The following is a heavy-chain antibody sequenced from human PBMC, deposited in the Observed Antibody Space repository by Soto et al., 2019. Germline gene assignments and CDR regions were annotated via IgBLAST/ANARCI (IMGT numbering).Heavy chain of an antibody. CDR3: TRDASRDSSAGGWFDP. V-gene: IGHV3-21*01. D-gene: IGHD6-13*01. Sequence: GGSLRLSCAASVFTFRSFTMNWVRHSPGKGLEWVSTISSNSAYIYYTDALRGRFTISRDNAKNSLHLQMNSLRAEDTAVYYCTRDASRDSSAGGWFDPWGPGTLVTVSS. J-gene: IGHJ5*02. CDR2: ISSNSAYI. CDR1: VFTFRSFT.